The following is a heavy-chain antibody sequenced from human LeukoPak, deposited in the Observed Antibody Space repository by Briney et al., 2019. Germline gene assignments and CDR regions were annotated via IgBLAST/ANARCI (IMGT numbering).Heavy chain of an antibody. V-gene: IGHV4-34*01. CDR1: GGSFSGYY. Sequence: SETLSLTCAVYGGSFSGYYWSWIRQPPGKGLEWIGEINHSGSTNYNPSLKSRVTISADTSKNQFSLKLSSVTAADTAVYYCARGSPVTNKRRNWFDPWGQGTLVTVSS. D-gene: IGHD4-17*01. CDR3: ARGSPVTNKRRNWFDP. J-gene: IGHJ5*02. CDR2: INHSGST.